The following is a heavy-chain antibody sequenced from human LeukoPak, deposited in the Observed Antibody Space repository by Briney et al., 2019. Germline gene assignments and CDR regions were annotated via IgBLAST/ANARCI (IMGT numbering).Heavy chain of an antibody. Sequence: GGSLRLSCAASGFTFSSYAMHWVRQAPGKGLEYVSAISSNGGSTYYANSVKGRFTISRDNSKNMLYLQMGSLRAEDMAVYYCATPAAYYDFWSGYYWGQGTLVTVSS. J-gene: IGHJ4*02. CDR3: ATPAAYYDFWSGYY. CDR1: GFTFSSYA. D-gene: IGHD3-3*01. V-gene: IGHV3-64*01. CDR2: ISSNGGST.